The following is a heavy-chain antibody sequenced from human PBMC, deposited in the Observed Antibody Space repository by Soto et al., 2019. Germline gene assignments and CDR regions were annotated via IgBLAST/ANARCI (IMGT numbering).Heavy chain of an antibody. J-gene: IGHJ4*02. CDR1: GGSISSGGYY. CDR2: IYYSGST. D-gene: IGHD2-8*02. Sequence: SETLSLTCTVSGGSISSGGYYWSWIRQHPGKGLEWIGYIYYSGSTYYNPSLKSRVTISVDTSKNQFSLKLTSVTAADTAVYYCARDKITGLFDYWGQGTLVIVSS. CDR3: ARDKITGLFDY. V-gene: IGHV4-31*03.